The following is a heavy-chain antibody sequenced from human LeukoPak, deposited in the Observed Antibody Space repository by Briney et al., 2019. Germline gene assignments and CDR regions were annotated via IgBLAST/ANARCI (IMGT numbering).Heavy chain of an antibody. Sequence: GRSLRLSCAASGFIFRSYWMSWVRQAPGKGLEWVANIKQDGSEKYYVDSVKGRFTISRDNAKNSLYLQMNSLRAEDTAVYYCARDTDTYYYDSSGYYYEWWGQGTLVTVSS. CDR3: ARDTDTYYYDSSGYYYEW. CDR1: GFIFRSYW. J-gene: IGHJ4*02. CDR2: IKQDGSEK. V-gene: IGHV3-7*05. D-gene: IGHD3-22*01.